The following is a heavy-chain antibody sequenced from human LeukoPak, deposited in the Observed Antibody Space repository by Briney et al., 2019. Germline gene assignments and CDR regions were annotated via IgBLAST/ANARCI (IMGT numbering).Heavy chain of an antibody. J-gene: IGHJ6*02. D-gene: IGHD3-3*01. Sequence: SVKVSCKASGGTFSSYAISWVRQAPGQGLEWMGGIIPIFGTANYAQKFQGRVTITADESTSTAYMELSSLRSEDTAVYYCARDRVWTIFGVVTDYGMDVWGQGTLVAVSS. CDR3: ARDRVWTIFGVVTDYGMDV. V-gene: IGHV1-69*01. CDR2: IIPIFGTA. CDR1: GGTFSSYA.